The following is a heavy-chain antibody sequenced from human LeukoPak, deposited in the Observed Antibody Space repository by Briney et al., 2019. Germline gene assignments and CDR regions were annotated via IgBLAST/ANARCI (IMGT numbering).Heavy chain of an antibody. CDR1: GYTFTGYY. Sequence: ASVKVSCKASGYTFTGYYMHWVRQAPGQGLEWMGRINPNSGGTNYAQKFQGRVTMTRDTSISTAYMELSRLRSDDTAVYYCARYCTNGVCLGDYWGQGTLVTVSS. J-gene: IGHJ4*02. CDR3: ARYCTNGVCLGDY. D-gene: IGHD2-8*01. CDR2: INPNSGGT. V-gene: IGHV1-2*06.